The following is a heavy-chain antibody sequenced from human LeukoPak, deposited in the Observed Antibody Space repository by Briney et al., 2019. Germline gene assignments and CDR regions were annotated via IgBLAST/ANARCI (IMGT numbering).Heavy chain of an antibody. Sequence: ASVKVSRKTSGYTFTDFGISWVRQAPGQGLEWMGWISAYNGNINYAQKFQGRVTMTTDTSTSTAYMELRSLRSDDTALFYCVRDLGVDTSMIFFDYWGQGTLVTVSS. J-gene: IGHJ4*02. D-gene: IGHD3/OR15-3a*01. CDR1: GYTFTDFG. V-gene: IGHV1-18*01. CDR2: ISAYNGNI. CDR3: VRDLGVDTSMIFFDY.